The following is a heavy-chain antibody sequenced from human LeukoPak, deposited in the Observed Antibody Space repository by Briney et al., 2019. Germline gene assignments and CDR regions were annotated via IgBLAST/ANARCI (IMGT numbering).Heavy chain of an antibody. D-gene: IGHD2-21*02. J-gene: IGHJ4*02. Sequence: SETLSLTCTVSGGSISSRTYYWAWIRQPPGKGLEWIGSINYSGKITYNPFLKSRVTVSLDTSKNQFSLTLSSVTAADTAVYYCARDFGDWRTDYWGQGTLVTVSS. CDR2: INYSGKI. CDR1: GGSISSRTYY. CDR3: ARDFGDWRTDY. V-gene: IGHV4-39*07.